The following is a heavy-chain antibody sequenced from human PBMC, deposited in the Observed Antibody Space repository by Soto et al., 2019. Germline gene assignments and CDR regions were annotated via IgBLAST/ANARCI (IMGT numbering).Heavy chain of an antibody. CDR2: ICAHNGNT. J-gene: IGHJ4*02. CDR3: TRGRYGDY. V-gene: IGHV1-18*01. D-gene: IGHD1-1*01. CDR1: GYGFTTYG. Sequence: QVHLVQSGAEVKKPGASVKVSCKGSGYGFTTYGITWVRQAPGQGLEWMAWICAHNGNTNYAPKLQGRVTVTRDTSTSTAYMELRSLRSADTVVYYCTRGRYGDYWGQGAPVTVSS.